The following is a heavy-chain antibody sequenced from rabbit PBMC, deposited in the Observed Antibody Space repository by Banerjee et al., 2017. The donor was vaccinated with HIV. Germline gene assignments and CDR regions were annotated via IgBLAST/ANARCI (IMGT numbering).Heavy chain of an antibody. CDR3: ARPGYAGYDFLFYGMDL. CDR2: IYISSGTT. J-gene: IGHJ6*01. D-gene: IGHD4-2*01. CDR1: GIDFSTYYY. V-gene: IGHV1S40*01. Sequence: QSLEESGGDLVKPGASLTLTCTASGIDFSTYYYICWVRQAPGKGLEWIACIYISSGTTYYASWAKGRFTISKTSSTTVTLQMTSLTAADTATYFCARPGYAGYDFLFYGMDLWGQGTLVTVS.